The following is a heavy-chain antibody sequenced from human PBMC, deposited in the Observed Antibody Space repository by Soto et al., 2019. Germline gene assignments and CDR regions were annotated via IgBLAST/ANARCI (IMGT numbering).Heavy chain of an antibody. CDR3: ARGGEPRSRYYGMDV. J-gene: IGHJ6*02. D-gene: IGHD3-16*01. CDR2: IGTAGDT. CDR1: GFTFSSYD. Sequence: EVQLVESGGGLVQPGGSLRLSCAASGFTFSSYDMHWVRQATGKGLEWVSAIGTAGDTYYPGSVKGRFTISRENAKNSLYLQMNSLRAGDTAVYYCARGGEPRSRYYGMDVWGQGTTVTVSS. V-gene: IGHV3-13*04.